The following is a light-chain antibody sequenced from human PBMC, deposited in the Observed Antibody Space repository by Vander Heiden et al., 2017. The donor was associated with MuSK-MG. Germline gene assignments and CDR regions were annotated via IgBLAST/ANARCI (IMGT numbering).Light chain of an antibody. J-gene: IGKJ1*01. CDR2: GAS. V-gene: IGKV3-20*01. Sequence: EIVLTQSPGTLSLSPGERATLSCRASQSVSSSYLAWYQQKPGQAPRLLIYGASSRAIGIPDRFSGSGSGTDFTLTISRLEPEDFAVYYCHQYGSSPRTFGQGTKVEIK. CDR3: HQYGSSPRT. CDR1: QSVSSSY.